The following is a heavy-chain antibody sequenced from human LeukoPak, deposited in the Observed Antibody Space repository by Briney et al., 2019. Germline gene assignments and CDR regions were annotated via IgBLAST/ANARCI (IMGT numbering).Heavy chain of an antibody. CDR1: GGSISSYY. V-gene: IGHV4-59*12. Sequence: PSETLSLTCTVSGGSISSYYWSWIRQPPGKGLEWIGYIYYSGSTNYNPSLKSRVTMSVGTSKNQFSLKLSSVTDADAAVYYCARDHRQLHAFDIWGQGTMVTVSS. D-gene: IGHD6-6*01. CDR3: ARDHRQLHAFDI. CDR2: IYYSGST. J-gene: IGHJ3*02.